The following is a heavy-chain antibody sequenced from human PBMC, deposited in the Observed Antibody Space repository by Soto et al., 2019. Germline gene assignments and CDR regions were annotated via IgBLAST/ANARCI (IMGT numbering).Heavy chain of an antibody. J-gene: IGHJ6*02. Sequence: PGGSLRLSCAASGFTFSSYSMNWVRQAPGKGLEWVSSISSSSSYIYYADSVKGRFTISRDDAKNSLYLQMNSLRAEDTAVYYCARYCSSTSCYNNYYYGMDVWGQGTTVTVSS. CDR1: GFTFSSYS. CDR2: ISSSSSYI. D-gene: IGHD2-2*02. CDR3: ARYCSSTSCYNNYYYGMDV. V-gene: IGHV3-21*01.